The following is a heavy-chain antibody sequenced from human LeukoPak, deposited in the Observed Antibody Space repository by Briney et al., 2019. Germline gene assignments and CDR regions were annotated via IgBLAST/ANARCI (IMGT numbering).Heavy chain of an antibody. D-gene: IGHD6-19*01. V-gene: IGHV3-30-3*01. Sequence: GGSLRLSCAASGFTFSYYTMHWVRQAPGKGLEWVAVISYDGSNEYYADSVKGRFTISRDNSKNTLYLQMNSLRVEDTAVYYCARRYSSGSYYYYYGMDVWGQGTTVTVSS. J-gene: IGHJ6*02. CDR2: ISYDGSNE. CDR1: GFTFSYYT. CDR3: ARRYSSGSYYYYYGMDV.